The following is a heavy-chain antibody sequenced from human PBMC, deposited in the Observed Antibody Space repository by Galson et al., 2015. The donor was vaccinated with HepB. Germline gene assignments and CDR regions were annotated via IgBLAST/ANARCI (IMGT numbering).Heavy chain of an antibody. CDR2: ISSSGSTI. J-gene: IGHJ6*02. CDR3: ARDLIDTAMAKYYYYGMDV. Sequence: SLRLSCAASGFTFSSYEMNWVRQAPGKGLEWVSYISSSGSTIYYADSVKGRFTISRDNAKNSLYLQMNSLRAEDTAVYYCARDLIDTAMAKYYYYGMDVWGQGTTVTVSS. D-gene: IGHD5-18*01. V-gene: IGHV3-48*03. CDR1: GFTFSSYE.